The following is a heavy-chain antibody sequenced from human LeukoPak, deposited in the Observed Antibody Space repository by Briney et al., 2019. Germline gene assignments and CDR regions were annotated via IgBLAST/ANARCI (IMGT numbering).Heavy chain of an antibody. CDR2: IRHDESII. CDR3: ARVRIMNHDQAFDI. J-gene: IGHJ3*02. D-gene: IGHD1-14*01. CDR1: GLTFSNYV. Sequence: GGSLRLSCAASGLTFSNYVMHWVRQAPAKALEWVASIRHDESIIHYTDSVKGRFTISRDTSKNTLYLQMNSLRGDDTAVYYCARVRIMNHDQAFDIWGQGTMVTVSS. V-gene: IGHV3-30*02.